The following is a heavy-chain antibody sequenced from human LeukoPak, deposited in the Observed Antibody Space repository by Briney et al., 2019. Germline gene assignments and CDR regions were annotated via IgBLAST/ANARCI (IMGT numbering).Heavy chain of an antibody. CDR1: GYTFTGYY. CDR2: INPNSGGT. D-gene: IGHD4-17*01. CDR3: ARALVSVNKEVDY. V-gene: IGHV1-2*02. Sequence: ASVKVSRKASGYTFTGYYMHWVRQAPGQGLEWMGWINPNSGGTNYAQKFQGRVTMTRDTSISTAYMELSRLRSDDTAVYYCARALVSVNKEVDYWGQGTLVTVSS. J-gene: IGHJ4*02.